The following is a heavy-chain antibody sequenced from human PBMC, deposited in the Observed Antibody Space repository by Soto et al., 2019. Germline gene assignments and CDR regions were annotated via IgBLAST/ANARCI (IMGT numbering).Heavy chain of an antibody. CDR3: AKVMITFGGVIPPVSGMDV. CDR1: GFTFSSYA. CDR2: ISGSGGST. Sequence: RLSCAASGFTFSSYAMSWVRQAPGKGLEWVSAISGSGGSTYYADSVKGRFTISRDNSKNTPYLQMNSLRAEDTAVYYCAKVMITFGGVIPPVSGMDVWGQGTTVTVSS. D-gene: IGHD3-16*02. J-gene: IGHJ6*02. V-gene: IGHV3-23*01.